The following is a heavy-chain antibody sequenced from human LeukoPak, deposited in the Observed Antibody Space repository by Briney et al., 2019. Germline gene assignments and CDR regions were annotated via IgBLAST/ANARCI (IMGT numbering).Heavy chain of an antibody. Sequence: ASVKVSCKASGYSFILHGISWVRQAPGQGLEWMGWISTYDGKTNYTQKLQGRVTMTTDTSTSTAYMELRSLRSDDTAVYYCARNSWTRYDSSGYYSDYWGQGTLVTVSS. J-gene: IGHJ4*02. D-gene: IGHD3-22*01. V-gene: IGHV1-18*01. CDR2: ISTYDGKT. CDR3: ARNSWTRYDSSGYYSDY. CDR1: GYSFILHG.